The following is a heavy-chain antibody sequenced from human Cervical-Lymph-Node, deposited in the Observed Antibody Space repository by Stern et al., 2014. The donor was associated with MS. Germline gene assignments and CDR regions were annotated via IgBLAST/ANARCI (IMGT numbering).Heavy chain of an antibody. CDR1: GFTFSSYD. Sequence: EVQLVESGGGLVQPGGSLRLSCAASGFTFSSYDLHWVRQATGKGMEWVSAIGTAGGTYYHGSVKGRFTISRENAKNSLYLQMNSLRAGDTAVYYCARGRGQLAYYFDYWGQGTLVTVSS. D-gene: IGHD2-2*01. J-gene: IGHJ4*02. V-gene: IGHV3-13*01. CDR3: ARGRGQLAYYFDY. CDR2: IGTAGGT.